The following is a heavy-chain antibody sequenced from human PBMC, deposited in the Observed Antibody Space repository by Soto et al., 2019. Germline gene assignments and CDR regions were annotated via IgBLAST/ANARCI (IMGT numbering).Heavy chain of an antibody. Sequence: EASVKVSCKASGYTFTGYYMHWVRQAPGQGLEWMGWINPNSGGTNYAQKFQGWVTMTRDTSISTAYMELSRLRSDDTAVYYCARGPLTHYYYYMDVWGKGTTVTVSS. CDR1: GYTFTGYY. J-gene: IGHJ6*03. CDR2: INPNSGGT. V-gene: IGHV1-2*04. CDR3: ARGPLTHYYYYMDV.